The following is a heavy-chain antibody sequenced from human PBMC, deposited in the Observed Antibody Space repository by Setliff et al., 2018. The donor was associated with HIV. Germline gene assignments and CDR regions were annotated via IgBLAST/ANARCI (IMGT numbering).Heavy chain of an antibody. V-gene: IGHV4-61*02. Sequence: KSSETLSLTCTVSGDSMTRGSYSWSWIRQSPGKGLEWIGRMKTNGGPNYRPSLRGRVTMSVDASRNQFSLKLASVTAADTAVYYCARAAVRSGYFQEDVFDIWGQGTGVTVSS. CDR3: ARAAVRSGYFQEDVFDI. D-gene: IGHD3-3*01. CDR2: MKTNGGP. J-gene: IGHJ3*02. CDR1: GDSMTRGSYS.